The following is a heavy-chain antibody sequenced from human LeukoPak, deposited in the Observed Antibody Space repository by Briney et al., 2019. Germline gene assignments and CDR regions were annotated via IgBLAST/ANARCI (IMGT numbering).Heavy chain of an antibody. CDR1: GFTFSSYG. CDR2: ISYDGSNK. CDR3: SKTIAVADPTDY. J-gene: IGHJ4*02. V-gene: IGHV3-30*18. Sequence: GRSLRLSCAASGFTFSSYGMHWVRQAPGKGLEWVAVISYDGSNKYYADSVKGRFTISRDNSKNTLYLQMNSLRAEDTAVYYCSKTIAVADPTDYWGQGTLVTVSS. D-gene: IGHD6-19*01.